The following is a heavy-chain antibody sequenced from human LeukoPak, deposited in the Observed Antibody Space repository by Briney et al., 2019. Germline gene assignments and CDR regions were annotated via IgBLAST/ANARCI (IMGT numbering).Heavy chain of an antibody. D-gene: IGHD6-13*01. J-gene: IGHJ4*02. Sequence: PSQTLSLTCTVSGGSISSGGYYWSWIRQHPGKGLEWIGYIYYSGSTYYNPSLKSRVTISVDTSKNQFSLKLSSVTAADTAVYYCARDSHAWYGQYYFDFWGQGALVTVSS. CDR1: GGSISSGGYY. V-gene: IGHV4-31*03. CDR2: IYYSGST. CDR3: ARDSHAWYGQYYFDF.